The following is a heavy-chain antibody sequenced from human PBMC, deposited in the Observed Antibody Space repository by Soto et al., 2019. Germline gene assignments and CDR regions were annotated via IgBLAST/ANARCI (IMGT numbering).Heavy chain of an antibody. V-gene: IGHV3-30*18. CDR1: GFTFSNYG. CDR2: ISYDGSHQ. CDR3: AKDPKCCTIGSHFLDNWFDP. D-gene: IGHD2-8*01. J-gene: IGHJ5*02. Sequence: GGSLRLSCAASGFTFSNYGMHWVRQTPGKGLEWVAVISYDGSHQFYTDSVKGRFTISRDNSKNTLYLQMSSLKTEDTAMYYCAKDPKCCTIGSHFLDNWFDPWGQGTLVTVSS.